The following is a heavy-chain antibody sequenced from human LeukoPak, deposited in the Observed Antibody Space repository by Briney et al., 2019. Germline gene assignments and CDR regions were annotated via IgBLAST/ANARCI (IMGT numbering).Heavy chain of an antibody. J-gene: IGHJ6*03. D-gene: IGHD3-10*01. CDR1: GFTFTAYA. CDR3: ARPLGVSYYYYMDV. V-gene: IGHV3-7*01. CDR2: IHDDGRVT. Sequence: GGSLRLSCAVSGFTFTAYAMTWFRQTPGKGLEWVANIHDDGRVTNYVDSVKGRFTISRDNSKNTLYLQMNSLRAEDTAVYYCARPLGVSYYYYMDVWGKGTTVTVSS.